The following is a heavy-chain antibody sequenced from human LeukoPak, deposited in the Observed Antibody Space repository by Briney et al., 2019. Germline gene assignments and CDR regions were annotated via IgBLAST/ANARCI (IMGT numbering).Heavy chain of an antibody. V-gene: IGHV4-4*07. CDR1: GGSISSYY. CDR2: IYTSGST. D-gene: IGHD6-19*01. J-gene: IGHJ3*02. Sequence: SETLSLTCTVSGGSISSYYWSWVRQPAGKGLEWIGRIYTSGSTNYNPSLKSRVTISVDTSKNQFSLKLSSVTAADTAVYYCARAGDSSGWHDAFDIWGQGTMVTVSS. CDR3: ARAGDSSGWHDAFDI.